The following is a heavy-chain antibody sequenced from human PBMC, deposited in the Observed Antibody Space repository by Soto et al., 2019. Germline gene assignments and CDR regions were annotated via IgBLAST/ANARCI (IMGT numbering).Heavy chain of an antibody. Sequence: GGSLRLSCAASVFTFSTYSMHWVRQAPGKGLEWVALISYDGNNKYYADSVKGRFTISRDNSKNTLYLKMNSLRAEDTAVFHCARDGESGYSSGYWFAPWGQGTLVTVSS. J-gene: IGHJ5*02. D-gene: IGHD5-18*01. V-gene: IGHV3-30-3*01. CDR2: ISYDGNNK. CDR3: ARDGESGYSSGYWFAP. CDR1: VFTFSTYS.